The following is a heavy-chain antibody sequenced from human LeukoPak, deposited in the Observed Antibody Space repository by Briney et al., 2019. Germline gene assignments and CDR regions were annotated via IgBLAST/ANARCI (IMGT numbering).Heavy chain of an antibody. CDR2: ISTSSSTTI. Sequence: GGSLRLSCAASGFAFSYYSMNWVRQALGKGLEWVSYISTSSSTTIYYADSVKGRFTISRDNAKNSLYLQMNSLRDEDTAVYYCATRDAFDMWGQGTMVTVSS. CDR1: GFAFSYYS. J-gene: IGHJ3*02. V-gene: IGHV3-48*02. CDR3: ATRDAFDM.